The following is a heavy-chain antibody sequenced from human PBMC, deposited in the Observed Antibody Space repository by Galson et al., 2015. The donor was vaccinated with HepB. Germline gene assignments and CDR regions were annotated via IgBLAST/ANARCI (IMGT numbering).Heavy chain of an antibody. CDR2: IWYDGSNK. V-gene: IGHV3-33*08. Sequence: SLRLSCAASGFTFSSYGMHWVRQAPGKGLEWVVVIWYDGSNKYYADSVKGRFTISRDNSKNTLYLQMNSLRAEDTAVYYCARDLLGYCSSTSCSDPFDYWGQGTLVTVSS. D-gene: IGHD2-2*01. CDR3: ARDLLGYCSSTSCSDPFDY. J-gene: IGHJ4*02. CDR1: GFTFSSYG.